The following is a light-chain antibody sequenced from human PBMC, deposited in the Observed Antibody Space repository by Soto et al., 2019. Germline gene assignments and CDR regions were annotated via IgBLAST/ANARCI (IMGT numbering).Light chain of an antibody. CDR1: SFNIGSNS. CDR2: SNN. Sequence: LTQPPSASGTPGQRVTISCSGSSFNIGSNSVNWYQQLPGAAPKLLIYSNNQRPSGVPDRFSGSKSGTSASLAISGLQSEDEADYYCAAWDDRLTGHVVFGGGTKVTVL. V-gene: IGLV1-44*01. J-gene: IGLJ2*01. CDR3: AAWDDRLTGHVV.